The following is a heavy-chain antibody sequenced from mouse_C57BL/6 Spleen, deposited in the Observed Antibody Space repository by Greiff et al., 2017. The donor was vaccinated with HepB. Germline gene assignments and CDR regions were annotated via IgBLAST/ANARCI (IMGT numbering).Heavy chain of an antibody. D-gene: IGHD2-13*01. V-gene: IGHV1-7*01. Sequence: VQLQQSGAELAKPGASVKLSCKASGYTFTSYWMHWVKQRPGQGLEWIGYINPSSGYTKYNQKFKDKFTLTADKSSSTAYMQLSSLTYEESAVYYCARDGDYLPPDAMDYWGQGTSVTVAS. J-gene: IGHJ4*01. CDR1: GYTFTSYW. CDR2: INPSSGYT. CDR3: ARDGDYLPPDAMDY.